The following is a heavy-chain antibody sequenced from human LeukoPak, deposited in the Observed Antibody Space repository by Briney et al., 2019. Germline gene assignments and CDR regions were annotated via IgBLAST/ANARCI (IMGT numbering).Heavy chain of an antibody. CDR2: INHSGST. Sequence: SETLSLTCAVYGGSFSGYYWGWVRQPPGEGREWSGEINHSGSTNYNPSLNSRVPISVDTSKNQFSLKLSSVTAAVTAVYYCARETFDYWGQGTLVTVSS. CDR3: ARETFDY. J-gene: IGHJ4*02. V-gene: IGHV4-34*01. CDR1: GGSFSGYY.